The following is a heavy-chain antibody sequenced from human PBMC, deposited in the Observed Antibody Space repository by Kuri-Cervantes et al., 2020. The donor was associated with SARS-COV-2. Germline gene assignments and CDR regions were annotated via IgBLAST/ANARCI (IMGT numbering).Heavy chain of an antibody. CDR3: ARGAASITMIVVVGNFDY. Sequence: SQTLSLTCAVYGGSFSGYYWSRIRQPPGKGLEWIGYIYYSGSTYYNPSLKSRVTISVDTSKNQFSLKLSSVTAADTAVYYCARGAASITMIVVVGNFDYWGQGTLVTVSS. J-gene: IGHJ4*02. CDR2: IYYSGST. V-gene: IGHV4-34*09. D-gene: IGHD3-22*01. CDR1: GGSFSGYY.